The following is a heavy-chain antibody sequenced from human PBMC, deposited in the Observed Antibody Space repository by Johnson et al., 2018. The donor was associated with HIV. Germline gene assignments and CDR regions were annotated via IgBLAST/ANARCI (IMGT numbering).Heavy chain of an antibody. CDR1: GFTFSRNW. D-gene: IGHD3-16*01. CDR3: ARDVKVCAFDI. Sequence: VQLVESGGGLVQPGGSLRLSCVASGFTFSRNWMSWVRQAPGKGLEWVSGIYSGGSTYYADSVKGRFTISRDNSKNTLYLQMNSLRAEDTAVYYCARDVKVCAFDIWGQGTMVTVSS. CDR2: IYSGGST. J-gene: IGHJ3*02. V-gene: IGHV3-66*01.